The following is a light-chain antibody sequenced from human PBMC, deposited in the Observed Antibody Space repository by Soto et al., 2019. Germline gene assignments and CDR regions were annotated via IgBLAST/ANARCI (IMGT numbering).Light chain of an antibody. CDR2: EVS. V-gene: IGLV2-14*01. J-gene: IGLJ2*01. Sequence: QSALTQPASVSGSPGQSITVSCTGTSSDVGDYNYVSWYQHHPGKAPKLMIYEVSNRPSGVSNRFSGSKSGNTASLTISGLQAEDEADYYCSSFTSSITVLFGEGTKLTVL. CDR1: SSDVGDYNY. CDR3: SSFTSSITVL.